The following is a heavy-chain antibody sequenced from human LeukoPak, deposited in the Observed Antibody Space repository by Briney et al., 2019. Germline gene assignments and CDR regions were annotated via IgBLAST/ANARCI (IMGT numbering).Heavy chain of an antibody. CDR3: ARGLLRTYSNRNWFDP. V-gene: IGHV1-2*02. CDR1: GYTFTGYY. Sequence: ASVKVSCKASGYTFTGYYMHWVRQAPGQGLEWMGWINPNSGGTNYAQKFQGRVTMTRDTSISTAYMELSRLRSDDTAVYYCARGLLRTYSNRNWFDPWGQGTLVTVSS. D-gene: IGHD4-11*01. J-gene: IGHJ5*02. CDR2: INPNSGGT.